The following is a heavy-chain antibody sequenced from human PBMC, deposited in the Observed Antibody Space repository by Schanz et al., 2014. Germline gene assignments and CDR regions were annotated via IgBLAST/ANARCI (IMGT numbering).Heavy chain of an antibody. CDR3: ARDRYCPGARCPGWFDP. CDR2: IDDTGST. V-gene: IGHV4-39*07. D-gene: IGHD2-8*02. J-gene: IGHJ5*02. Sequence: QVQLQESGPGLVKPSETLSLTCTVSGGSISSSTYYWGWIRQPPGKGPEWIGTIDDTGSTYYNPSLKSRVTISMDTSKNQFSLRLTSVTAADTAVYHCARDRYCPGARCPGWFDPWGQGTLGTVSS. CDR1: GGSISSSTYY.